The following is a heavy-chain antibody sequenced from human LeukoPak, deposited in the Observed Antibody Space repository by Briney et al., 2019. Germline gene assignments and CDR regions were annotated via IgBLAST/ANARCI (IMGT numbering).Heavy chain of an antibody. Sequence: ASVKVSCKVSGYTLTELSMHWVRQAPGKGLEWMGGFDPEDGETIYAQKFQGRVTMTEDTSTDTAYMELNSLRAEDTAVYYCAKDPKGGWYYYDSSGPPHVWGRGTMVTVSS. D-gene: IGHD3-22*01. CDR2: FDPEDGET. CDR1: GYTLTELS. J-gene: IGHJ3*01. V-gene: IGHV1-24*01. CDR3: AKDPKGGWYYYDSSGPPHV.